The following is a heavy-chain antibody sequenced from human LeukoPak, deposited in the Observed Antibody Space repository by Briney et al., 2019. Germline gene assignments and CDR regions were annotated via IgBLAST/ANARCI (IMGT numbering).Heavy chain of an antibody. CDR2: IYSGGST. D-gene: IGHD4-17*01. V-gene: IGHV3-53*05. Sequence: GGSLRLSCAASGFTVSSNYMSWVRQAPGKGLEWVSVIYSGGSTYYADSVKGRFTISRDNSKNTLYLQMNSLRAEDTALYYCAKDIVEKGYGDYGFDYWGQGTLVTVSS. J-gene: IGHJ4*02. CDR3: AKDIVEKGYGDYGFDY. CDR1: GFTVSSNY.